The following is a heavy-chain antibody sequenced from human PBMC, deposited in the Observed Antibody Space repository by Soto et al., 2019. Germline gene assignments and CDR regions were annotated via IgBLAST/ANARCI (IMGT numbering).Heavy chain of an antibody. V-gene: IGHV5-51*01. CDR2: IYPGDSDT. Sequence: PGESLKISCMGSGYSFSNNWIGWVRQMPGKGLECMGTIYPGDSDTRYSPSFQGQVTISADKSISTAYLQWTSLQASDTAMYYCARLVGTGWYADIWGQGTMVTVSS. CDR3: ARLVGTGWYADI. J-gene: IGHJ3*02. D-gene: IGHD6-19*01. CDR1: GYSFSNNW.